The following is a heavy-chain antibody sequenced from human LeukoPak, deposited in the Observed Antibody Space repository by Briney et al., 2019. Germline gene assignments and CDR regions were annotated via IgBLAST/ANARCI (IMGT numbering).Heavy chain of an antibody. CDR2: IKSKTDGETT. V-gene: IGHV3-15*01. CDR1: GFTFSNAW. J-gene: IGHJ4*02. D-gene: IGHD3-22*01. CDR3: AKSGVVVTYYFDY. Sequence: GGSLRLSCAASGFTFSNAWMSWVRQAPGKGLEWVGRIKSKTDGETTDYAAPVKGRFTISRDDSKNTLYLQMNSLRAEDTAVYYCAKSGVVVTYYFDYWGQGTLVTVSS.